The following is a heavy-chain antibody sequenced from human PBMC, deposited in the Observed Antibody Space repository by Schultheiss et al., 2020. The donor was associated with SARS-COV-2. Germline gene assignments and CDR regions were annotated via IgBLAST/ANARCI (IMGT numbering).Heavy chain of an antibody. CDR1: GFTFSSYG. D-gene: IGHD3-16*01. Sequence: GGSLRLSCAASGFTFSSYGMHWVRQAPGKGLEWVAVIWYDGSNKYYADSVKGRFTISRDNSKNTLSLQMNSLRAEDTAVYYCARLWGSYSGMDVWGQGTTVTVSS. CDR2: IWYDGSNK. CDR3: ARLWGSYSGMDV. V-gene: IGHV3-33*08. J-gene: IGHJ6*02.